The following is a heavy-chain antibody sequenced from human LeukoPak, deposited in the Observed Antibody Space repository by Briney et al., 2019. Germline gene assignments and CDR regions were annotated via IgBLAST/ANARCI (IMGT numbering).Heavy chain of an antibody. CDR3: ARDRRIAAAVYYFDY. CDR2: ISYDGSNK. Sequence: PGGSLRLSCAASGFTFSSYAMHWVRQAPGKGLEWVAVISYDGSNKYYADSVKGRFTISRDNSKNTLYLQMNSLRAEDTAVYYCARDRRIAAAVYYFDYWGQGTLVTVSS. CDR1: GFTFSSYA. V-gene: IGHV3-30-3*01. J-gene: IGHJ4*02. D-gene: IGHD6-13*01.